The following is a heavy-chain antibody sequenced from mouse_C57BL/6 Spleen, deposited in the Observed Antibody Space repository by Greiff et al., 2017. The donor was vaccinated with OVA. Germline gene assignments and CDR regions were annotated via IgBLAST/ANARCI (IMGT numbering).Heavy chain of an antibody. J-gene: IGHJ1*03. V-gene: IGHV1-26*01. CDR3: ARESYYYGSSLYWYFDV. Sequence: VQLQQSGPELVKPGASVKISCKASGYTFTDYYMNWVKQSHGKSLEWIGDINPNNGGTSYNQKFKGKATLTVDKSSSTAYMELRSLTSEDSAVYYCARESYYYGSSLYWYFDVWGTGTTVTVSS. D-gene: IGHD1-1*01. CDR1: GYTFTDYY. CDR2: INPNNGGT.